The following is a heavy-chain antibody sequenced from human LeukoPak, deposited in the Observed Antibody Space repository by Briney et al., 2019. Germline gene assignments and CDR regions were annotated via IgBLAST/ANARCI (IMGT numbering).Heavy chain of an antibody. CDR1: GFTFSSYA. V-gene: IGHV3-7*03. CDR3: ARVGRAMTAAGFGAFDI. Sequence: GGSLRLSCAASGFTFSSYAMSWVRQAPGKGLEWVANIKQDGSEKYYVDSVKGRFTISRDNAKKSVYLQMDSLRAEDTAVYYCARVGRAMTAAGFGAFDIWGQGTMVIVSP. CDR2: IKQDGSEK. D-gene: IGHD6-13*01. J-gene: IGHJ3*02.